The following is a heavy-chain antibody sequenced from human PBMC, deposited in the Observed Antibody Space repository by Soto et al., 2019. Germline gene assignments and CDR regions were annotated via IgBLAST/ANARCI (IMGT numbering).Heavy chain of an antibody. CDR1: GGSISSGGYY. Sequence: PSETLSLTCTVSGGSISSGGYYWSWIRQHPGKGLEWIGYIYYSGSTYYNPSLKSRVTISVDTSKNQFSLKLSSVTAADTAVYYCARGKSDYYYYYGMDVWGQGTTVTVSS. CDR3: ARGKSDYYYYYGMDV. CDR2: IYYSGST. J-gene: IGHJ6*02. V-gene: IGHV4-31*03.